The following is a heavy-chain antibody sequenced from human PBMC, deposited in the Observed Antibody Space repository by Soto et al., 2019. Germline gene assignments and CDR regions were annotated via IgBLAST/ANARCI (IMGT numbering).Heavy chain of an antibody. J-gene: IGHJ4*02. CDR3: ARGLGLYYFDY. CDR1: GYTFTSYA. V-gene: IGHV1-3*01. Sequence: QVQLVQSGAEVKKPGASVKVSCKASGYTFTSYAMHWVRQAPGQRLEWMGWINAGNGNTKYSQKFQGRVTITRDTSASTAYMELRSPRSEDTAVYYCARGLGLYYFDYWGQGTLVTVSS. D-gene: IGHD1-26*01. CDR2: INAGNGNT.